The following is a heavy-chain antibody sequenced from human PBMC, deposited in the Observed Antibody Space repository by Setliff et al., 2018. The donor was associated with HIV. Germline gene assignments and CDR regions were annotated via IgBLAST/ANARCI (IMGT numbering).Heavy chain of an antibody. V-gene: IGHV3-48*03. Sequence: PGGSLRLSCAASGFTLSYYSMNWVRQAPGKGLEWISYISTSGSTIYYADSVKGRFTISRDNAKNSLYLQMNSLRSEDTAVDYCAREGPQTGDHSLALFWGQGTVVTVSS. CDR1: GFTLSYYS. CDR2: ISTSGSTI. D-gene: IGHD7-27*01. CDR3: AREGPQTGDHSLALF. J-gene: IGHJ4*02.